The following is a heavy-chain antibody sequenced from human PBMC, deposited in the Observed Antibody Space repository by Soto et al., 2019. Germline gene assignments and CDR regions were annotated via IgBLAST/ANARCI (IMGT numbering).Heavy chain of an antibody. V-gene: IGHV3-23*01. D-gene: IGHD2-15*01. CDR2: ISGSGGST. CDR1: GFTFSSYA. J-gene: IGHJ4*02. CDR3: AKRPVGYCSGGSCYLYYFDY. Sequence: EVQLLESGGGLVQPGGSLRLSCAASGFTFSSYATSWVRQAPGKGLEWVSAISGSGGSTYYADSVKGRFTISRDNSKNTLYLQMNSLRAEDTAVYYCAKRPVGYCSGGSCYLYYFDYWGQGTQVTVSS.